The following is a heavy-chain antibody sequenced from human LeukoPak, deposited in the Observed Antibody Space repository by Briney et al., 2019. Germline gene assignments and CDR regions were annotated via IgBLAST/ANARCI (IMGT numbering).Heavy chain of an antibody. J-gene: IGHJ4*02. V-gene: IGHV5-51*01. D-gene: IGHD4-23*01. Sequence: KVSCKGSGYSFTSYWIGWVRQMPWKGLAWMGIIYPGDSDTSYGPSFQGQVTISADKSISTAYLQWSSLKASDTAMYYCARRTYGGNVPDYWGQGTLVTVSS. CDR2: IYPGDSDT. CDR1: GYSFTSYW. CDR3: ARRTYGGNVPDY.